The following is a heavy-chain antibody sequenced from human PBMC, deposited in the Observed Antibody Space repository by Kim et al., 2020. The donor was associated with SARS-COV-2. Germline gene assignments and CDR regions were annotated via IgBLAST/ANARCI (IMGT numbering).Heavy chain of an antibody. Sequence: LKSRVTISVDTSKNQFSLKLSSVTAADTAVYYCARDHGSSWYHYYYGMDVWGQGTTVTVSS. J-gene: IGHJ6*02. CDR3: ARDHGSSWYHYYYGMDV. D-gene: IGHD6-13*01. V-gene: IGHV4-31*02.